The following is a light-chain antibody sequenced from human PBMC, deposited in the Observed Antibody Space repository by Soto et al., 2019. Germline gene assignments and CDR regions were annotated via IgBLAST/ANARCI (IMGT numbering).Light chain of an antibody. CDR2: AAS. J-gene: IGKJ1*01. CDR1: QAISTW. V-gene: IGKV1D-12*01. Sequence: DIQMTQSPSSVSASVGDRVTITCRASQAISTWLAWYQQKPGKATKLLIYAASNLQTGVPSRFSGSGSGTDFTLTISRLQPEDFATYYCQQANSFPRTFGQGTKVEIK. CDR3: QQANSFPRT.